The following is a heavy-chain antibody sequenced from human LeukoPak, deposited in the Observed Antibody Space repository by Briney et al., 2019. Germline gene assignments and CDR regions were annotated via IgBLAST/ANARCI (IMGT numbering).Heavy chain of an antibody. CDR3: ARGRTFSPTYYDFWSGDNYYFDY. J-gene: IGHJ4*02. D-gene: IGHD3-3*01. CDR1: GGTFSSYA. CDR2: IIPIFGTA. V-gene: IGHV1-69*05. Sequence: GASVKVSCKASGGTFSSYAISWVRQAPGQGLEWMGRIIPIFGTANYAQKFQGRVTITTDESTSTAYMELSSLRSKDTAVYYCARGRTFSPTYYDFWSGDNYYFDYWGQGTLVTVSS.